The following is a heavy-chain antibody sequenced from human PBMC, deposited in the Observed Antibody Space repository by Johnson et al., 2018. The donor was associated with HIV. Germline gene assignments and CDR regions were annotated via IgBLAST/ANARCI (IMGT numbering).Heavy chain of an antibody. CDR3: ARDLSGSYRSDAFDI. Sequence: QVQLVESGGGVVQPGRSLRLSCAASGFTFSSYAMHWVRQAPGKGLEWVAVISYDGSNKYYADSVKGRFTISRDNSKNTLYLQMNSLRAEDTALYYCARDLSGSYRSDAFDIWGQGTMVTVSS. CDR2: ISYDGSNK. V-gene: IGHV3-30*04. D-gene: IGHD1-26*01. CDR1: GFTFSSYA. J-gene: IGHJ3*02.